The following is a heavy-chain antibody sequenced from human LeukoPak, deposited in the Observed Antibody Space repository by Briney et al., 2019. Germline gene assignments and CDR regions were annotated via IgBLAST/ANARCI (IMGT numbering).Heavy chain of an antibody. V-gene: IGHV4-59*01. Sequence: SETLSLTCTVSGGSISSYYWSWIRQPPGKGLEWIGYIYYSGSTNYNPSLKSRVTISVDTSKNQFSLKLSSVTAADTAVYYCARTAEVFFGKEYYYTYYRDVGGKGPTLTVS. J-gene: IGHJ6*03. CDR2: IYYSGST. CDR1: GGSISSYY. CDR3: ARTAEVFFGKEYYYTYYRDV. D-gene: IGHD3-3*01.